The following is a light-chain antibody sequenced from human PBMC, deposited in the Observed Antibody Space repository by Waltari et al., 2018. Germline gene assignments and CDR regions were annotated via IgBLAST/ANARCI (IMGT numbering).Light chain of an antibody. CDR3: QQYNTYSRT. J-gene: IGKJ2*01. CDR1: QSISNY. CDR2: TAS. Sequence: DIQMTQSPSSLSASVGDRVTITCRASQSISNYLNWFQHKPGKAPKLLIYTASSLQSGASSRFSGSGSGTDFTLTISSLQPEDFATYYCQQYNTYSRTFGQGTKLEIK. V-gene: IGKV1-39*01.